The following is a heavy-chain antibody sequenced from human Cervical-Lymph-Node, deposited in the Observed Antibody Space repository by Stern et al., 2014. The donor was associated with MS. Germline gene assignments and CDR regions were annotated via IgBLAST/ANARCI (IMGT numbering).Heavy chain of an antibody. D-gene: IGHD5/OR15-5a*01. J-gene: IGHJ5*02. CDR3: AREDSVYDYNWFDP. CDR1: GGSISGNGYP. CDR2: IYESGRT. V-gene: IGHV4-30-2*01. Sequence: QLQLQESGSGVVKPSQTLSLTCSVSGGSISGNGYPWNWLRQAPGKGLEWIGDIYESGRTYSTSFLKSGGTISGDRSRNQFSLKLTSVTAADTAVYYCAREDSVYDYNWFDPGGQGTLVTVSS.